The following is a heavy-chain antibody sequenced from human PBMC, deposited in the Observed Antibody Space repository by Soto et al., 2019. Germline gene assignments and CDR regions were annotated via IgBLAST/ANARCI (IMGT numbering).Heavy chain of an antibody. Sequence: SETLSLTGAVYGGSFSGYYWSWMRQPPGKGLEWIGEINHSGSTNYNPSLKSRVTISVDTSKNQFSLKLSSVTAADTAVYYCARRYCSSISCYWWFDPWGQGTLVTVSS. V-gene: IGHV4-34*01. J-gene: IGHJ5*02. D-gene: IGHD2-2*01. CDR1: GGSFSGYY. CDR2: INHSGST. CDR3: ARRYCSSISCYWWFDP.